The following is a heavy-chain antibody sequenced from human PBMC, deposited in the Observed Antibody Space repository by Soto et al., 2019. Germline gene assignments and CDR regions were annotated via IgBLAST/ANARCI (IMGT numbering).Heavy chain of an antibody. CDR1: GYTLTELS. CDR3: ATDLRLEYYFDY. V-gene: IGHV1-24*01. D-gene: IGHD3-3*01. CDR2: FDPEDGET. J-gene: IGHJ4*02. Sequence: GASVKVSCKVSGYTLTELSMHWVRQAPGKGLEWMGGFDPEDGETIYAQKFQGRVTMTEDTSTDTAYMELSSLRSEDTAVYYCATDLRLEYYFDYWGQGTLVTVSS.